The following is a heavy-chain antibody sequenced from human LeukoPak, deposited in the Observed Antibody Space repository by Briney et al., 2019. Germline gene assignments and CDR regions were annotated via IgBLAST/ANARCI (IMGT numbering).Heavy chain of an antibody. D-gene: IGHD2-21*01. CDR3: ARDAGQILWRDY. V-gene: IGHV3-7*01. J-gene: IGHJ4*02. CDR1: GFTFTTYY. CDR2: IKQDGSEK. Sequence: GGTLRLSCATSGFTFTTYYMSWVRQAPGKGLEWVANIKQDGSEKYYVDSVKGRFTISRDNTKSSLWLQMNSLRAEDTAVYYCARDAGQILWRDYWGQGTLVTVSS.